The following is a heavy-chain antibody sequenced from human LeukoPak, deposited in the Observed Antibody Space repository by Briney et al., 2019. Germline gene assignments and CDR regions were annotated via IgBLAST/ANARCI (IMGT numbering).Heavy chain of an antibody. Sequence: ASVKVSCMASGYTFTGHYMHWVRQAPGQGLEWMGWSNPNSGGTNYAQKFQGRVTMTRDTSISTAYMELSRLRSDDTAVYYCARDLSNVITFGGVIAYWGQGTLVTVSS. D-gene: IGHD3-16*02. CDR2: SNPNSGGT. CDR3: ARDLSNVITFGGVIAY. J-gene: IGHJ4*02. V-gene: IGHV1-2*02. CDR1: GYTFTGHY.